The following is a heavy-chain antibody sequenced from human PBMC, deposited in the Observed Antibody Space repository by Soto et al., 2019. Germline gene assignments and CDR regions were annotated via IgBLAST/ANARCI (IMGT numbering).Heavy chain of an antibody. Sequence: QVQLQESGPGLVKPSQTLSLTCTVTGGSINSGSYYWSWIRQHPGKGLEWIGNINYSGSTYYNPSLKSRVIMSVDASQNQFFLKLTSVTAADTAVYYCARDLFSSSSPAAYWGQGTLVTVSS. CDR1: GGSINSGSYY. J-gene: IGHJ4*02. D-gene: IGHD6-19*01. V-gene: IGHV4-31*03. CDR2: INYSGST. CDR3: ARDLFSSSSPAAY.